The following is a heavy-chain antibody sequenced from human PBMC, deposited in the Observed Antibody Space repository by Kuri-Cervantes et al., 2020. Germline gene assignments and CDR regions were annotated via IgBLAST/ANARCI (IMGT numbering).Heavy chain of an antibody. CDR3: ARHLSKWENHFDY. CDR1: GYSISSGSY. J-gene: IGHJ4*02. CDR2: IYHNGDT. D-gene: IGHD1-26*01. Sequence: ESLKISCSVSGYSISSGSYWGWVRQPPGKDLEWIASIYHNGDTSYNPSLESRLTISVDTSKNQFSLKLSSVTAADTAVCYCARHLSKWENHFDYWGQGTLVTVSS. V-gene: IGHV4-38-2*02.